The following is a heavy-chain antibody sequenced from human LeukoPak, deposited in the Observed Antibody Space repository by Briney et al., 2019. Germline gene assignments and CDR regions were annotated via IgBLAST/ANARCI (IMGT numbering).Heavy chain of an antibody. CDR3: ARPIYDSSGYSQNGGDY. CDR1: GGSISSSSYY. Sequence: SSETLSLTCTVSGGSISSSSYYWGWIRQPPGKGLEWIGSIYYSGSTYYNPSLKSRVTISVDTSKNQFSLKLSSVTAADTAVYYCARPIYDSSGYSQNGGDYWGQGTLVTVSS. J-gene: IGHJ4*02. CDR2: IYYSGST. V-gene: IGHV4-39*01. D-gene: IGHD3-22*01.